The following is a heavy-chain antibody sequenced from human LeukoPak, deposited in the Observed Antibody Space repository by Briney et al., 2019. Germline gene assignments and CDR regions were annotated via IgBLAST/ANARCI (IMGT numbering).Heavy chain of an antibody. CDR2: IYTSGRT. V-gene: IGHV4-4*07. Sequence: SETLSLTCTVSGGSISYYYWNWIRQPAGKGLEWIGRIYTSGRTYYNPSLKSRVTISVDTSKNQVSLKLRSVTAADTAVYYCARTTEGYAGGPGYSYYYYMDVWGKGTTVTISS. J-gene: IGHJ6*03. D-gene: IGHD5-12*01. CDR3: ARTTEGYAGGPGYSYYYYMDV. CDR1: GGSISYYY.